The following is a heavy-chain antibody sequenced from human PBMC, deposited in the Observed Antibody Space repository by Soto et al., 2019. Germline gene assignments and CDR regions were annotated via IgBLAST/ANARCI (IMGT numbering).Heavy chain of an antibody. J-gene: IGHJ6*02. V-gene: IGHV3-23*01. CDR2: ISGSGGST. Sequence: GSLRLSCAASGFTFSSYAMSWVRQAPGKGLEWVSAISGSGGSTYYADSVKGRFTISRDNSKNTLYLQMNSLRAEDTAVYYCAKEKQQLGYYYYGMDVWGQGTTVTVSS. CDR3: AKEKQQLGYYYYGMDV. D-gene: IGHD6-13*01. CDR1: GFTFSSYA.